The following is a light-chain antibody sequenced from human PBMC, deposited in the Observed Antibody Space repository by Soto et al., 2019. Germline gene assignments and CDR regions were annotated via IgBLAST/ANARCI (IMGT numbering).Light chain of an antibody. Sequence: EIVLTQSPGTLSLSPGERATLSCRASQSVSGYLAWYQQKPGQAPRLLIYDASNRATGIPVRFSGSGSGTDFTLTISRLEPEDFAVYYCQQFGASLTWTFGQGTKVE. CDR2: DAS. J-gene: IGKJ1*01. CDR3: QQFGASLTWT. CDR1: QSVSGY. V-gene: IGKV3-20*01.